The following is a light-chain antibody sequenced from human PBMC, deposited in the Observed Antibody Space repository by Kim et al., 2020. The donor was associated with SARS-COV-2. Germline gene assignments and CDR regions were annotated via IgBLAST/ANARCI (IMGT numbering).Light chain of an antibody. Sequence: ETVLTQSPATLSSSPGERATLSCRASETVGRYLAWYQQKPGQAPRLLIYDASLRATGIPARFSGSGSETDFTLTISSLEPEDFAVYYCQQRTNWPPALTFGGGTKVDIK. V-gene: IGKV3-11*01. J-gene: IGKJ4*01. CDR3: QQRTNWPPALT. CDR2: DAS. CDR1: ETVGRY.